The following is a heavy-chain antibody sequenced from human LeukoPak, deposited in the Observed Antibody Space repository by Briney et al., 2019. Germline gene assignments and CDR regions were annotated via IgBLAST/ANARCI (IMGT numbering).Heavy chain of an antibody. CDR2: ISSGRGYI. J-gene: IGHJ4*02. CDR1: GFTFSTYS. CDR3: ARQCYYYDSNESCDY. D-gene: IGHD3-22*01. V-gene: IGHV3-21*01. Sequence: GGSLTLSCAASGFTFSTYSMNWVRQAPGKGLEWVSSISSGRGYIYYADSVKGRFSTSRDNAKNSLYLQMNSLRAEDTAVYYCARQCYYYDSNESCDYWGQGTLVTVSS.